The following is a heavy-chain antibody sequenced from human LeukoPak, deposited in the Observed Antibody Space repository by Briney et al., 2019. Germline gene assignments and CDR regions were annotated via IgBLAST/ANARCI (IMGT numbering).Heavy chain of an antibody. D-gene: IGHD3/OR15-3a*01. CDR1: GGSFSGYY. J-gene: IGHJ5*02. CDR3: ARGGHSFDP. V-gene: IGHV4-34*01. CDR2: INHSGST. Sequence: SETLSLTCAVYGGSFSGYYWSWIRQPPGKGLEWIGEINHSGSTNYNPSLKSRVTISVDTSKNQFSLKLSSMTAADTAVYYCARGGHSFDPWGQGTLVTVSS.